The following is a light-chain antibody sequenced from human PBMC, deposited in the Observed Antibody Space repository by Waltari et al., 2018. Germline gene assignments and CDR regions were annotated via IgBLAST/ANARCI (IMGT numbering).Light chain of an antibody. Sequence: DIQMTQSPSTLSASVGDRVTITCRASQSISSWLAWYQQKPGKAPKLLIYKASSLQSGVPSRFSGSGSGTEFTLTISSMQPDDFATYYCQQYNNYSWTFGQGTKLEIK. CDR1: QSISSW. J-gene: IGKJ2*01. CDR2: KAS. V-gene: IGKV1-5*03. CDR3: QQYNNYSWT.